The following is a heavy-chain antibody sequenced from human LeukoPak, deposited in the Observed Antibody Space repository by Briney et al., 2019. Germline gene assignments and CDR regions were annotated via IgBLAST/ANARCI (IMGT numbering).Heavy chain of an antibody. D-gene: IGHD6-13*01. CDR1: GFTFSSYG. J-gene: IGHJ4*02. V-gene: IGHV3-30*03. CDR2: ISYDGSNK. CDR3: ARSYVYGLAAGYFDY. Sequence: GGSLRLSCAASGFTFSSYGMHWVRQAPGKGLEWVAVISYDGSNKYYADSVKGRFTISRDNSKNTLYLQMNSLRAEDTAVYYCARSYVYGLAAGYFDYWGQGTLVTVSS.